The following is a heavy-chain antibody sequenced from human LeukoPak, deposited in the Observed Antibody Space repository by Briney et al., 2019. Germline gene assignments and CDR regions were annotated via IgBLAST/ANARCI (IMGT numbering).Heavy chain of an antibody. V-gene: IGHV4-34*01. D-gene: IGHD3-3*01. CDR2: INHSGST. Sequence: SETLSLTCAVYGGSFSGYYWSWIRQPPGKGLEWIGEINHSGSTNYNPSLKSRVTISVDTSKNQFSLKLSSVTAADTAVHYCASLEWKTYFDYWGQGTLVTVSS. J-gene: IGHJ4*02. CDR1: GGSFSGYY. CDR3: ASLEWKTYFDY.